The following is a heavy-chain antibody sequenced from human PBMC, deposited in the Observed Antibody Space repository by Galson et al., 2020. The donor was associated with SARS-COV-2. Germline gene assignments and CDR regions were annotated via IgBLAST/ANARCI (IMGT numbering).Heavy chain of an antibody. V-gene: IGHV4-59*08. CDR2: IYYSGST. D-gene: IGHD3-3*01. J-gene: IGHJ4*02. CDR1: GGSISSYY. Sequence: SETLSLTCTVSGGSISSYYWSWIRQPPGKGLEWIGYIYYSGSTNYNPSLKSRVTISVDTSKNQFSLKLSSVTAADTAVYYCARHDRDGEWLPIFMGYFDYWGQGTLVTVSS. CDR3: ARHDRDGEWLPIFMGYFDY.